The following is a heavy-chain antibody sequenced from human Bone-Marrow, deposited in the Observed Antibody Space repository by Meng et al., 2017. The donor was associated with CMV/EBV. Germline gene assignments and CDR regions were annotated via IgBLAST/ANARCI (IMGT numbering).Heavy chain of an antibody. J-gene: IGHJ4*02. V-gene: IGHV4-39*02. CDR2: IYYSGST. Sequence: ESLKISCTVSGGSISSSSYYWGWIRQPPGKGLEWIGSIYYSGSTYYNPSLKSRVTISVDTSKNQFSLKLSSVTAADTAVYYCARDYSSSWYAGGFDFWGQGTLVTVPQ. D-gene: IGHD6-13*01. CDR3: ARDYSSSWYAGGFDF. CDR1: GGSISSSSYY.